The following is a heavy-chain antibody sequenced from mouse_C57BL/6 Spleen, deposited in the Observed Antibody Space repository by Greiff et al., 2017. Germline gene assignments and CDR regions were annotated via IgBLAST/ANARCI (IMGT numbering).Heavy chain of an antibody. CDR3: ARAKNWDGVYAMDY. J-gene: IGHJ4*01. V-gene: IGHV2-9-1*01. CDR2: IWTGGGT. Sequence: VKLMESGPGLVAPSQSLSITCTVSGFSLTSYAISWVRQPPGKGLAWLGVIWTGGGTNYNSALKSRLSISKDNSKSQVFLKMNRLQTDDTARYYCARAKNWDGVYAMDYWGQGTSVTVSS. CDR1: GFSLTSYA. D-gene: IGHD4-1*01.